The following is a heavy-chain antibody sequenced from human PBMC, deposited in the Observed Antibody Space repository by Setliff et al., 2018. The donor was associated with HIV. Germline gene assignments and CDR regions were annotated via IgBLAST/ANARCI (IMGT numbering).Heavy chain of an antibody. CDR2: ISGLTGEV. D-gene: IGHD2-21*02. CDR1: GYDFSSYS. J-gene: IGHJ4*02. V-gene: IGHV1-18*04. CDR3: ARGGLGFLDWCLPDS. Sequence: ASVKVSCKASGYDFSSYSMMWVRQTLGQGLEWLGWISGLTGEVRLAKEFQGRVTLTTSAYTAYMELKSLRSEDRGVYYCARGGLGFLDWCLPDSWGQGTLVTVSS.